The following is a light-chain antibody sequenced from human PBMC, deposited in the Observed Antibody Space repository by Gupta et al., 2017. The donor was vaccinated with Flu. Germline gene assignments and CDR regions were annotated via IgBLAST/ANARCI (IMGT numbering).Light chain of an antibody. CDR3: QSADSSGTYWV. CDR1: ALPKQY. V-gene: IGLV3-25*02. J-gene: IGLJ3*02. Sequence: SYHLTQPTPASVSQGTTARINCSGDALPKQYAYWYQQKPGQAPVMVIYKDSERPSGIPEQFSGSSSGTTVTLTISGVQAEDEADYYCQSADSSGTYWVFGGGTKLTVL. CDR2: KDS.